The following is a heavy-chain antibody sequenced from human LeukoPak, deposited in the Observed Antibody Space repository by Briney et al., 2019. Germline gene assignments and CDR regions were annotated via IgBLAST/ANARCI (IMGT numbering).Heavy chain of an antibody. Sequence: ASVKVSCKASGYTFTSYDINWVRQATGQGLEWMGWMNPNSGNTGYAQKFQGRVTMTRNTSISTAYMELSSLRPEDTAVYYCARADCSSTSCSNWFDPWGQGTLVTVSS. CDR2: MNPNSGNT. CDR1: GYTFTSYD. CDR3: ARADCSSTSCSNWFDP. V-gene: IGHV1-8*01. D-gene: IGHD2-2*01. J-gene: IGHJ5*02.